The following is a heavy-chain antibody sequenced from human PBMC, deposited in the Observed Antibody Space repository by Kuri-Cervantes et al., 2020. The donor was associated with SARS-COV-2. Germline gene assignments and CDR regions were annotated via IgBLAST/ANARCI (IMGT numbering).Heavy chain of an antibody. Sequence: ESLKIFCTVSGGSISSSSYYWGWIRQPPGKGLEWIGSIYYSGSTYYNPSLKSRVTISVDRSKNQFSLKLSSVTAADTAVYYCAGVGVATGGFWFDPWGQGTLVTVSS. D-gene: IGHD5-12*01. CDR3: AGVGVATGGFWFDP. CDR1: GGSISSSSYY. J-gene: IGHJ5*02. V-gene: IGHV4-39*07. CDR2: IYYSGST.